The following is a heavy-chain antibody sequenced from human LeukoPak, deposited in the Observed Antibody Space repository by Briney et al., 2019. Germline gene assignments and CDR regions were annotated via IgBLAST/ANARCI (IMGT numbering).Heavy chain of an antibody. CDR2: IYVGDSAT. CDR3: ARGRSGYTYGPFDY. D-gene: IGHD5-18*01. CDR1: GYSFASYW. J-gene: IGHJ4*02. Sequence: GESLKISCKGSGYSFASYWIGWVRQMPGKGLEWVGIIYVGDSATRYSPSFQGRVTISADKSISTAYLQWSSLKASDTAMYHCARGRSGYTYGPFDYWGQGTLVTVSS. V-gene: IGHV5-51*01.